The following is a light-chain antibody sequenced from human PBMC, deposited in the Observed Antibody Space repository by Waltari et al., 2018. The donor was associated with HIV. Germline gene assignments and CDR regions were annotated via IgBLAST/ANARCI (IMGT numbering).Light chain of an antibody. J-gene: IGLJ2*01. CDR1: SPDLGSYNY. Sequence: QSALTQPPSASGSPGQSVTISCTGTSPDLGSYNYVSWYQPHPGKAPKLIIYEVNKRPSGVPDRFSGSKSGDTASLTVSGLQAEDEADYYCSSYAGSNIVLFGGGTKLTVL. CDR2: EVN. CDR3: SSYAGSNIVL. V-gene: IGLV2-8*01.